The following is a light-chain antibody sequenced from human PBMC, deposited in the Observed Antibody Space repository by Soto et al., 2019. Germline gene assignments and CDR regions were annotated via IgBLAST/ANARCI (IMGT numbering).Light chain of an antibody. Sequence: QSVLTQPPSVSGAPGQRVTISCTGSSSNIGAGFDVHWYQQLPRTAPKLLIYANRNRPSGVPDRFSGSKSGTSASLAITGLQAEDEADYYCQSYDSGLSGRVFGGGTKLTVL. J-gene: IGLJ3*02. CDR3: QSYDSGLSGRV. CDR1: SSNIGAGFD. V-gene: IGLV1-40*01. CDR2: ANR.